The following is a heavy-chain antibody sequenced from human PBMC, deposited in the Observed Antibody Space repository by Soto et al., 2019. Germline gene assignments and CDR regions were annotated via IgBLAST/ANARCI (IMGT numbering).Heavy chain of an antibody. Sequence: QVHLVQSGAAVKQPGASVKVSCKASGYTFSVYHMHWVRQAPGQGLEWMGWVHPNSGGTNYAQSFEGRVTMTRDTSINTSYMELSRLTSDDTAVYYCAKELQRGMDVWGQGTTVTVSS. D-gene: IGHD4-4*01. CDR2: VHPNSGGT. CDR3: AKELQRGMDV. J-gene: IGHJ6*02. V-gene: IGHV1-2*02. CDR1: GYTFSVYH.